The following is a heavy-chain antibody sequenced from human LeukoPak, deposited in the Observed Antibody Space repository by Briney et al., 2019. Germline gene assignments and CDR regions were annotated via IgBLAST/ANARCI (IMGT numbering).Heavy chain of an antibody. Sequence: GASVKVSCKASGYTFTRYYMHGVRQPPGQGLEWMGWINPNSGGTNYAYKFQGRVTITRDTYISTAYMELSRMSSDDTAVYYCAGKGRSSSWDFYYWGHGALVTVSS. D-gene: IGHD6-13*01. CDR2: INPNSGGT. CDR3: AGKGRSSSWDFYY. V-gene: IGHV1-2*02. CDR1: GYTFTRYY. J-gene: IGHJ4*03.